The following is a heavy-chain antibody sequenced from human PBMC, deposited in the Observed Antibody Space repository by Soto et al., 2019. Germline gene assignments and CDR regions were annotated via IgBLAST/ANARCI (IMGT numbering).Heavy chain of an antibody. V-gene: IGHV1-69*13. CDR3: ARDRSSEEEPFDY. Sequence: GASVKVSCKASGGTFSSYAISWVRQAPGQGLEWMGGIIPIFGTTNYAQNFQGRVTITADESTSAAYMDLSGLRSEDTAVYYRARDRSSEEEPFDYWGQGTLVTVSS. CDR2: IIPIFGTT. D-gene: IGHD6-6*01. J-gene: IGHJ4*02. CDR1: GGTFSSYA.